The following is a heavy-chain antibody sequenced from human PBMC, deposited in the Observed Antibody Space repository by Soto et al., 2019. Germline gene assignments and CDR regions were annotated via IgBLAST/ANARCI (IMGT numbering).Heavy chain of an antibody. J-gene: IGHJ3*02. CDR2: ISSSSSTI. CDR1: GFTFSSYS. D-gene: IGHD4-4*01. V-gene: IGHV3-48*01. Sequence: GGSLRLSCAASGFTFSSYSMNWVRQAPGKGLEWVSYISSSSSTIYYADSVKGRFTISRDNAKNSLYLQMNSLRAEDTAVYYCASRPSETVTNSWGQGTMVTVSS. CDR3: ASRPSETVTNS.